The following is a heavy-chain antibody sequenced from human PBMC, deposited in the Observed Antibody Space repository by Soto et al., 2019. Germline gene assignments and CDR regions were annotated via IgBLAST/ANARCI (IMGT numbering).Heavy chain of an antibody. CDR3: ASVPGSGYFARISDY. CDR1: GYSFTSYW. J-gene: IGHJ4*02. V-gene: IGHV5-51*01. D-gene: IGHD3-22*01. CDR2: IYPGDSDT. Sequence: PWESMKISCKGSGYSFTSYWIGWVRQMPGKGLEWMGIIYPGDSDTRYSPSFQGQVTISADKSISTAYLQWSSLKASDTAMYYCASVPGSGYFARISDYWGQGTLATVSS.